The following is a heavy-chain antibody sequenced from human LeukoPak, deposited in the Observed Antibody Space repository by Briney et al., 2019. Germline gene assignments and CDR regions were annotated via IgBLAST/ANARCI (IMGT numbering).Heavy chain of an antibody. CDR1: GFTFSTYS. CDR2: IRSSSSTI. J-gene: IGHJ4*02. Sequence: GSLRLSCAASGFTFSTYSMNWVRQAPGKGLEWASYIRSSSSTIYYADSVKGRFTISRDNAKNSLYLQMNSLRAEDTAVYYCARGSTYYDSSGQVPFDYWGQGTLVTVSS. V-gene: IGHV3-48*01. D-gene: IGHD3-22*01. CDR3: ARGSTYYDSSGQVPFDY.